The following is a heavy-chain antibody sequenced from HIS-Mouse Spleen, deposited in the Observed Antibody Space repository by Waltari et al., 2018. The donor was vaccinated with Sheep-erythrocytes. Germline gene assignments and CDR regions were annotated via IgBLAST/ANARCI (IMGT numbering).Heavy chain of an antibody. D-gene: IGHD4-17*01. J-gene: IGHJ4*02. Sequence: EVQLVESGGGLVKPGGSLRLSCAASGFTFSSYSMNWVRQAPGKGLEWGASISSSSSYIYYAVEVKGRFTISRDNDKNSLYLQMNSLRAEDTAVYYCARVAAVTTYYFDYWGQGTLVTVSS. CDR3: ARVAAVTTYYFDY. V-gene: IGHV3-21*01. CDR1: GFTFSSYS. CDR2: ISSSSSYI.